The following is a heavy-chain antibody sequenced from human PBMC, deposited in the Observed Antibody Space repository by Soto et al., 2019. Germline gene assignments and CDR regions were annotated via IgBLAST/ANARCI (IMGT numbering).Heavy chain of an antibody. D-gene: IGHD3-3*01. CDR3: ARTLLYDFWSGYYAEPGGFDY. CDR2: IYHSGST. J-gene: IGHJ4*02. V-gene: IGHV4-4*02. CDR1: SGSISSSNW. Sequence: QVQLQESGPGLVKPSGTLSLTCAVSSGSISSSNWWSWVRQPPGKGLEWIGEIYHSGSTNYNPSLKSRVTISVAKSKNQFSLKLSSVTAADTAVYYCARTLLYDFWSGYYAEPGGFDYWGQGTLVTVSS.